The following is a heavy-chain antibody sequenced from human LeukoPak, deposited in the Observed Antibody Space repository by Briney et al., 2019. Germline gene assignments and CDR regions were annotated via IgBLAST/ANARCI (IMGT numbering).Heavy chain of an antibody. J-gene: IGHJ4*02. V-gene: IGHV3-7*01. CDR2: IKVDGSEK. D-gene: IGHD2-15*01. CDR3: TRHGRSLDY. Sequence: GGSLRLSCAASGFTFSGFWMSWVRQAPGKGLEWVASIKVDGSEKYYVDSVRGRFTISRDNAKNSLDLLMNSLRDEDTAVYYCTRHGRSLDYWGQGTLVTVSS. CDR1: GFTFSGFW.